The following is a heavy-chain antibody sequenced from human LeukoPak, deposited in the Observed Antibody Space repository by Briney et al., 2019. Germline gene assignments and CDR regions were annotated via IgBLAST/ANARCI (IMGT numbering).Heavy chain of an antibody. Sequence: SETLSLTCAVSGGSISSGGYSWSWIRQPPGKGLEWIGYIYHSGSTYYNPSLKSRVTISVDRSKNQFSLKLSSVTAAGTAVYYCARAVVVTAGYYYYYYGMDVWGQGTTVTVSS. CDR1: GGSISSGGYS. CDR3: ARAVVVTAGYYYYYYGMDV. CDR2: IYHSGST. V-gene: IGHV4-30-2*01. J-gene: IGHJ6*02. D-gene: IGHD2-21*02.